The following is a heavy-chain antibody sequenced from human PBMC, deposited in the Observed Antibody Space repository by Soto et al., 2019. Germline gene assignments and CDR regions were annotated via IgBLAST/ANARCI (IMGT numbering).Heavy chain of an antibody. CDR2: INPNSGGT. V-gene: IGHV1-2*04. D-gene: IGHD6-19*01. CDR3: ARAKGIAVAEDGYFQH. CDR1: GYTFTGYY. Sequence: ASVKVSCKASGYTFTGYYMHWVRQAPGQGLEWMGWINPNSGGTNYAQKFQGWVTMTRDTSISTAYMELSRLRSDDTAVYYCARAKGIAVAEDGYFQHWGQGTLVTVSS. J-gene: IGHJ1*01.